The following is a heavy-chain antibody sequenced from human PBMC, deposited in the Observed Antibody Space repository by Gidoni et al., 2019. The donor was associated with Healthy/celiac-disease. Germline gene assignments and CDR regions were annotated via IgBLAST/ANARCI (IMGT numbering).Heavy chain of an antibody. CDR1: GYSFTSYW. J-gene: IGHJ3*02. CDR2: IYPGDSDT. V-gene: IGHV5-51*01. CDR3: ARQGGPVLPTRGDAFDI. Sequence: EVQLVQSGAEVKTPGESLKISCKGSGYSFTSYWIGGVRQMPGKGLEWMGIIYPGDSDTRYSPSFQGQVTISADKSISTAYLQWSSLKASDTAMYYCARQGGPVLPTRGDAFDIWGQGTMVTVSS.